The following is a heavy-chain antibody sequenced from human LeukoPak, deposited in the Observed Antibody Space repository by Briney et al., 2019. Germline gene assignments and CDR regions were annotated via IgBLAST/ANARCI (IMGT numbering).Heavy chain of an antibody. CDR1: GFDFTSYV. J-gene: IGHJ4*02. Sequence: PGGSLRLSCATSGFDFTSYVMTWVRQPPGKGLEWVSSITASSSYIDYADSVRGRFTISRDNAKNSLYLQMNSLRAEDTAVYYCARVGVSQTNTPAFDFWGQGTLVTVSS. CDR2: ITASSSYI. D-gene: IGHD2-8*01. V-gene: IGHV3-21*06. CDR3: ARVGVSQTNTPAFDF.